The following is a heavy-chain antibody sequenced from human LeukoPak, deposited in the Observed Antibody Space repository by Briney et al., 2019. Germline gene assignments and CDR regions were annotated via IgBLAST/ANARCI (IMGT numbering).Heavy chain of an antibody. Sequence: SETLSLTCTVSGGSISSYYWSWIRQTPGKGLEWIGDIYYSGSTNYNPSLKSRVTISVDTSKNQFSLKLSSVTAADTAVYYCARQSDDLGYFQHWGQGTLVTVSS. CDR2: IYYSGST. D-gene: IGHD3-16*01. J-gene: IGHJ1*01. V-gene: IGHV4-59*08. CDR3: ARQSDDLGYFQH. CDR1: GGSISSYY.